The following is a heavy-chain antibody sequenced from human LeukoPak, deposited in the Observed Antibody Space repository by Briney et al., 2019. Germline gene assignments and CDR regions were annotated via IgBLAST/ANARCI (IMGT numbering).Heavy chain of an antibody. V-gene: IGHV3-23*01. J-gene: IGHJ4*02. Sequence: GGYLRLSCAASGFTFSSYGMSWVRQAPEMGLEWVSIISGSGSRTYYADSVKGRFTISRDNSKNTLYLQMNSLKADDTAVYYCAKDNDPIVVVPAAGSYFDYWGQGNLVTVSS. CDR1: GFTFSSYG. D-gene: IGHD2-2*01. CDR3: AKDNDPIVVVPAAGSYFDY. CDR2: ISGSGSRT.